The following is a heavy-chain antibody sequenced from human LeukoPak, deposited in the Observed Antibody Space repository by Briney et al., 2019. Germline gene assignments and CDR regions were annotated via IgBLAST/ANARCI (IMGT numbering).Heavy chain of an antibody. CDR2: IYHSGST. D-gene: IGHD6-13*01. J-gene: IGHJ4*02. CDR1: GGSISSYY. V-gene: IGHV4-59*01. CDR3: ARGIAAAGIATEYYFDY. Sequence: SETLSLTCTVSGGSISSYYWSWIRQPPGKGLEWIGYIYHSGSTNYNPSLKSRVTISVDTSKNQFSLKLSSVTAADTAVYYCARGIAAAGIATEYYFDYWAREPWPPSPQ.